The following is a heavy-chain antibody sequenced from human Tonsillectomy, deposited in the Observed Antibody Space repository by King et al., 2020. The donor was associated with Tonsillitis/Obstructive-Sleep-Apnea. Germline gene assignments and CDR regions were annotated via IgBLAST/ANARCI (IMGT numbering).Heavy chain of an antibody. CDR3: IRGGGPTKGAFDI. CDR1: GFTFGDYT. J-gene: IGHJ3*02. V-gene: IGHV3-49*03. CDR2: IRTKPYGGTT. Sequence: VQLVEPGGGLEQPGRSLRLSCTASGFTFGDYTVNWLRQAPGKGLEWLGFIRTKPYGGTTEYAAPVKGRFTISRDDSKSIAYLQMNSLKIEDTAVYYCIRGGGPTKGAFDIWGQGTMVTVSS. D-gene: IGHD5-12*01.